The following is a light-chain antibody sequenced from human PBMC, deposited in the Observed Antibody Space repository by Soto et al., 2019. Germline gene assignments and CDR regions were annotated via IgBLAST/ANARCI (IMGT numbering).Light chain of an antibody. CDR1: SSDVGAYNY. CDR2: EVS. V-gene: IGLV2-14*01. Sequence: QSALTQPASVSGSPGQSITISCTGTSSDVGAYNYVSWYQQQSGKAPKLIIHEVSNRPSGVSNRFSGSKSGNTASLTISGLQAEDEAVYYCSSFTSNRAYVFGIGTKVTVL. J-gene: IGLJ1*01. CDR3: SSFTSNRAYV.